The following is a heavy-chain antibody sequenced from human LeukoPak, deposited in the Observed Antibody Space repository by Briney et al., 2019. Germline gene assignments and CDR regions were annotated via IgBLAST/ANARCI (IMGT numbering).Heavy chain of an antibody. CDR2: ISGSGGST. CDR1: GFTFSSYA. V-gene: IGHV3-23*01. D-gene: IGHD3-22*01. CDR3: ASGGGYGDNDY. J-gene: IGHJ4*02. Sequence: GGSLRLSCAASGFTFSSYAMSWVRQAPGKGLEWVSAISGSGGSTYYADSVKGRFTISRDNSKNTLYLQMNSLRAEDTAVYYRASGGGYGDNDYWGQGTLVTVSS.